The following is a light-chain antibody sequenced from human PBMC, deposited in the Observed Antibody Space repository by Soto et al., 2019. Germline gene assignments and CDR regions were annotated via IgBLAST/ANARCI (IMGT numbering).Light chain of an antibody. CDR2: GAS. CDR1: QSVTSSY. Sequence: EIVLTQSPGTRSLSPGERATLSCRASQSVTSSYLTWYQQKPGQAPRLLIYGASSRAAGIPDRFSGSGSGTDFTLTINRLEPEDFAVYYCQQYGTSLSWTFGQGTKVEIK. V-gene: IGKV3-20*01. J-gene: IGKJ1*01. CDR3: QQYGTSLSWT.